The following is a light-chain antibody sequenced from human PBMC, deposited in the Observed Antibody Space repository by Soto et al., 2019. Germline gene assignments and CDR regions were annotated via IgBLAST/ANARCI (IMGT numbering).Light chain of an antibody. V-gene: IGLV2-23*01. CDR3: CSYAGSSTLYV. Sequence: QSVLTPTASVSWSPGQSITISCPGTRSYFYVYNYFSWYQQHPGKAAKLMIYEGSKRPSGVSNRFSGSKSGNTASLTISGLQAEDEADYYCCSYAGSSTLYVFGTGTKVNVL. CDR2: EGS. J-gene: IGLJ1*01. CDR1: RSYFYVYNY.